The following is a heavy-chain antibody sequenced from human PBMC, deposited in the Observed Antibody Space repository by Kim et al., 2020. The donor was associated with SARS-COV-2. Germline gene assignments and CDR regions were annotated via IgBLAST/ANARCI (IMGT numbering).Heavy chain of an antibody. CDR2: ISHDGNNK. CDR3: AKSRVTNSGSSDS. Sequence: GGSLRLSCAASGFTFSSYAMHWVRHAPGKGLEWVAVISHDGNNKYYAESVKGRFTISRDNSKNTLYLQMNSLRAEDTALYYCAKSRVTNSGSSDSWGQGTLVSVSS. D-gene: IGHD5-12*01. J-gene: IGHJ4*02. CDR1: GFTFSSYA. V-gene: IGHV3-30*18.